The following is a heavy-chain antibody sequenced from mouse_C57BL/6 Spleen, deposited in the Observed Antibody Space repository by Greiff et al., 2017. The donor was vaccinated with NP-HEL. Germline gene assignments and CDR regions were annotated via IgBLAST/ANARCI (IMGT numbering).Heavy chain of an antibody. CDR1: GYSFTGYY. CDR3: ARYVDY. V-gene: IGHV1-42*01. CDR2: INPSTGGT. Sequence: EVQLQQSGPELVKPGASVKISCKASGYSFTGYYMNWVKQSPEKSLEWIGEINPSTGGTTYNQKFKAKATLTVDKSSSTAYMQLKSLTSEDSAVYYCARYVDYWGQGTTLTVSS. J-gene: IGHJ2*01.